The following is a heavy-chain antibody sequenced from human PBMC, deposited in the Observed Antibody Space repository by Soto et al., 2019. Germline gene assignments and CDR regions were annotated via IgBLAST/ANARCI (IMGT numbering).Heavy chain of an antibody. Sequence: PGGSLRLSCAASGFTFSSYWMHWVRQAPGKRLVWVSRINSDGSSTSYADSVKGRFTISRDNAKNTLYLQMNSLRAEDTAVYYCAREYSSSRYLDYWGQGTLVTVS. J-gene: IGHJ4*02. D-gene: IGHD6-6*01. CDR1: GFTFSSYW. CDR2: INSDGSST. V-gene: IGHV3-74*01. CDR3: AREYSSSRYLDY.